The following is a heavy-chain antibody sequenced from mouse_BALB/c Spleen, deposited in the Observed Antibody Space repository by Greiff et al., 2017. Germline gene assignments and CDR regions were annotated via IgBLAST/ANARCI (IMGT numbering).Heavy chain of an antibody. CDR2: INPSTGYT. V-gene: IGHV1-7*01. D-gene: IGHD1-1*01. CDR3: ARDGSSYGYAMDY. J-gene: IGHJ4*01. CDR1: GYTFTSYW. Sequence: VQLQESGAELAKPGASVKMSCKASGYTFTSYWMHWVKQRPGQGLEWIGYINPSTGYTEYNQKFKDKATLTADKSSSTAYMQLSSLTSEDSAVYYCARDGSSYGYAMDYWGQGTSVTVSS.